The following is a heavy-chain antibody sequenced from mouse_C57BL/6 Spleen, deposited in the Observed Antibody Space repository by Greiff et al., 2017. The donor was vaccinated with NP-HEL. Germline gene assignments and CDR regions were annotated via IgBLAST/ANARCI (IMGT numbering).Heavy chain of an antibody. Sequence: VQLQQSGAELVKPGASVKLSCKASGYTFTSYWMQWVKQRPGQGLEWIGEIDPSDSYTNYNQKFKGKATLTVDTSSSTAYMQLSSLTSEDSAVYYCARRDDYDLAYWGQGTLVTVSA. CDR2: IDPSDSYT. CDR1: GYTFTSYW. J-gene: IGHJ3*01. CDR3: ARRDDYDLAY. D-gene: IGHD2-4*01. V-gene: IGHV1-50*01.